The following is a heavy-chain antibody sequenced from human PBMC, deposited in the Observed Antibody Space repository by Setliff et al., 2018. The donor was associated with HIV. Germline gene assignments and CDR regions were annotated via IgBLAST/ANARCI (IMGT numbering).Heavy chain of an antibody. CDR3: ARGDFDF. J-gene: IGHJ4*02. D-gene: IGHD2-21*01. Sequence: ASVKVSCKASGYTFTNNGINWVRQAPGQGLGWMGWISGDNGNTIYAQKFQGRVTFTRDSSASTVYVEMSSLRSEDTAMFYCARGDFDFWGQGTLVTVSS. V-gene: IGHV1-18*01. CDR1: GYTFTNNG. CDR2: ISGDNGNT.